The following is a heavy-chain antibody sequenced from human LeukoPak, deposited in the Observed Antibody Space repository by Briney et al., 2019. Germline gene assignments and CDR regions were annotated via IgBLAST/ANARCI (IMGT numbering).Heavy chain of an antibody. CDR3: ARVATILPQWSHAFDI. V-gene: IGHV1-46*01. CDR2: INPSGGST. D-gene: IGHD5-12*01. J-gene: IGHJ3*02. Sequence: ASVKVSCKASGYTFTSHYMHWVRQAPGQGLEWMGIINPSGGSTSYAQKFQGRVTMTRDTSTSTVYMELSSLRSEDTAVYYCARVATILPQWSHAFDIWGQGTMVTVSS. CDR1: GYTFTSHY.